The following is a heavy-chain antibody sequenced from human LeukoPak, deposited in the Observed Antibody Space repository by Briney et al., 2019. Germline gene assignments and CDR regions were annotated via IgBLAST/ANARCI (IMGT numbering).Heavy chain of an antibody. V-gene: IGHV3-7*01. Sequence: GGSLRLSCAASRFTFSNYWMSWVRQAPGKGLEWVANIKQDGSEKYYVDSVKGRFTISRDNAKNSLYLQMNSLRAEDTAVYYCGRGGGGGKWELSCCDYWGQGTLVTVSS. CDR1: RFTFSNYW. J-gene: IGHJ4*02. CDR2: IKQDGSEK. CDR3: GRGGGGGKWELSCCDY. D-gene: IGHD1-26*01.